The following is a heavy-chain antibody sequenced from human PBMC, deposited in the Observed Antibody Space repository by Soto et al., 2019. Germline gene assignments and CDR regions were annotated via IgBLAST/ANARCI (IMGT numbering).Heavy chain of an antibody. CDR1: GFTFSSYA. J-gene: IGHJ6*02. CDR2: ISSSSSYI. CDR3: ASHDYDFWSGAMDV. Sequence: PGGSLRLSCAASGFTFSSYAMSWVRQAPGKGLEWVSSISSSSSYIYYADSVKGRFTISRDNAKNSLYLQMNSLRAEDTAVYYCASHDYDFWSGAMDVWGQGTTVTVSS. D-gene: IGHD3-3*01. V-gene: IGHV3-21*01.